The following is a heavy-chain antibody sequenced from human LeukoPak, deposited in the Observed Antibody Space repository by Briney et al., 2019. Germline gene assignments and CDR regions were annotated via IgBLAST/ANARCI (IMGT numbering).Heavy chain of an antibody. CDR1: GYTFTSYG. CDR3: ARISRFGIVGARDDAFDI. CDR2: ISAYNGNT. J-gene: IGHJ3*02. D-gene: IGHD1-26*01. Sequence: ASVKASCKASGYTFTSYGISWVRQAPGQGLEWMGWISAYNGNTNYAQKLQGRVTMTTDTSTSTAYMELRSLRSDDTAVYYCARISRFGIVGARDDAFDIWGQGTMVTVFS. V-gene: IGHV1-18*01.